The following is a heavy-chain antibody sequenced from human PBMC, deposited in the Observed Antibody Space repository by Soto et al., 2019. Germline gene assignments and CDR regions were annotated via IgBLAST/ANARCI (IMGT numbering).Heavy chain of an antibody. CDR2: INPNSGGT. CDR3: ARERAKDTAMAHPVYGMDV. V-gene: IGHV1-2*02. J-gene: IGHJ6*02. Sequence: ASVKVSCKASGYTFTGYYMHWVRQAPGQGLEWMGWINPNSGGTNYAQKFQGRVTMTRDTSISTAYMELSRLRSDDTAVYYCARERAKDTAMAHPVYGMDVRGQGTTVTVSS. D-gene: IGHD5-18*01. CDR1: GYTFTGYY.